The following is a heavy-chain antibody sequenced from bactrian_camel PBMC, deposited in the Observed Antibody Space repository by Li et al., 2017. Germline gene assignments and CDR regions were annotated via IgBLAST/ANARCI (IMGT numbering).Heavy chain of an antibody. D-gene: IGHD3*01. CDR1: EFTYKKYA. CDR3: ARTASWSCGYWTSRRITS. J-gene: IGHJ4*01. Sequence: QLVESGGGSVQAGGSLTLSCEASEFTYKKYAMGWFRDAPGKGYFQNREGVATMNDLGSTNYADSVKGRFTISKDNVNDTLYLEMNSLKPEDTAIYYCARTASWSCGYWTSRRITSWGQGTQVTVS. CDR2: MNDLGST. V-gene: IGHV3S57*01.